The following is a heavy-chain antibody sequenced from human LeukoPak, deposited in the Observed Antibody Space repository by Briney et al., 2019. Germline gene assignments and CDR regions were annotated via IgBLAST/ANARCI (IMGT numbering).Heavy chain of an antibody. CDR3: AAMVPYYYYGMDV. CDR2: ISGSGGST. Sequence: PGGSLRLSCAASGFTLSSYAMSWVRQAPGKGLEWVSAISGSGGSTYYADSVKGRFTISRDNSKNTLYLQMNSLRAEDTAVYYCAAMVPYYYYGMDVWGQGTTVTVSS. CDR1: GFTLSSYA. J-gene: IGHJ6*02. D-gene: IGHD3-10*01. V-gene: IGHV3-23*01.